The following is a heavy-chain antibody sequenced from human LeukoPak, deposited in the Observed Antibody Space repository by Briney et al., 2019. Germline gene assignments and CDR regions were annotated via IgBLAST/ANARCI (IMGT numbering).Heavy chain of an antibody. J-gene: IGHJ3*01. Sequence: ASAKVSCKASGYTFTGFYMHWVRQAPGQGLEWMGWINPSSCATNYAQKFQGRVTMTRDTPITTPSMDLSRLRSDDTAVYYCATWSSSWSAFDLWGQGTMLVVSS. CDR3: ATWSSSWSAFDL. CDR2: INPSSCAT. D-gene: IGHD6-13*01. V-gene: IGHV1-2*02. CDR1: GYTFTGFY.